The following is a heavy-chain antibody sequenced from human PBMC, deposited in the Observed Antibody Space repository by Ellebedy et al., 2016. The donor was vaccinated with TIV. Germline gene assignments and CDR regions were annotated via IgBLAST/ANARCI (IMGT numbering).Heavy chain of an antibody. Sequence: GESLKISCAASGFTFSSYAMNWVRQAPGKGLEWVAGIGVGGATTYYADSVKGRFTISRDNSKNTMDLQMNSLRAEDTAVYHCVKEDWLEGNKIGSYFFDYWGQGTLVTVSS. CDR1: GFTFSSYA. CDR2: IGVGGATT. CDR3: VKEDWLEGNKIGSYFFDY. D-gene: IGHD5-12*01. J-gene: IGHJ4*02. V-gene: IGHV3-23*01.